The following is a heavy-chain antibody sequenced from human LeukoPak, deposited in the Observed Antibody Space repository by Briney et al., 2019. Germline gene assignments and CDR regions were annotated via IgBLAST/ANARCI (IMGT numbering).Heavy chain of an antibody. V-gene: IGHV3-7*01. J-gene: IGHJ4*02. D-gene: IGHD6-6*01. CDR1: GITFSDYW. CDR2: IRPDGGDK. CDR3: VRSGSSSVIFDL. Sequence: GGSLRLSCAASGITFSDYWMSWVRQAPGKGLEWVANIRPDGGDKYYVDSVKGRFIISRDNAKSSLSLQMNSLRVEDTAVYYCVRSGSSSVIFDLWGQGTLVTVSS.